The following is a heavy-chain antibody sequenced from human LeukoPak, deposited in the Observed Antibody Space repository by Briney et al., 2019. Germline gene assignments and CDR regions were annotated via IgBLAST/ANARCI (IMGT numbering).Heavy chain of an antibody. CDR3: ARVVGMITFGGVIVMVADYYYYYMDV. V-gene: IGHV4-34*01. CDR1: GGSFSGYY. Sequence: SETLSLTCAVYGGSFSGYYWSWIRQPPGKGLEWIGEINHSVSTNYNPSLKSRVTISVDTSKNQFSLKLSSVTAADTAVYYCARVVGMITFGGVIVMVADYYYYYMDVWGKGTTVTVSS. D-gene: IGHD3-16*02. CDR2: INHSVST. J-gene: IGHJ6*03.